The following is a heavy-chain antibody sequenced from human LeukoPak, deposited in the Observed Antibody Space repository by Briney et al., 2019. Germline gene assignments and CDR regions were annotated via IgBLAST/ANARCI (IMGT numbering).Heavy chain of an antibody. CDR3: ARVPFTKTRGAFDI. CDR2: IYTSGST. CDR1: GGSISSGSYY. D-gene: IGHD2-8*01. J-gene: IGHJ3*02. Sequence: SQTLSLTCTVSGGSISSGSYYWSWIRQPAGKGLEWIGRIYTSGSTNYNPSLKSRVTVSVDTSKNQFSLKLSSVTAADTVVYYCARVPFTKTRGAFDIWGQGTMVTVSS. V-gene: IGHV4-61*02.